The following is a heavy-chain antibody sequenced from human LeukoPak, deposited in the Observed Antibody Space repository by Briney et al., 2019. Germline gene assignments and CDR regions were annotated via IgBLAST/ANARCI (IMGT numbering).Heavy chain of an antibody. J-gene: IGHJ4*02. D-gene: IGHD3-16*01. V-gene: IGHV4-39*01. CDR2: IYYSGST. CDR3: ARHAIRPYFDY. Sequence: SETLSLTCSVSGASTTNSRYYWVWIRQPPGKGLEWIGSIYYSGSTYYNPSLKSRVTISVDTSKNQFSLKLSSVTAADTAVYYCARHAIRPYFDYWGQGTLVTVSS. CDR1: GASTTNSRYY.